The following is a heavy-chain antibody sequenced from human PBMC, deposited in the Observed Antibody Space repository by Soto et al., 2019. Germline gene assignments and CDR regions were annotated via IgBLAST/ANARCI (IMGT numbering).Heavy chain of an antibody. CDR2: IYSGGYT. J-gene: IGHJ4*02. CDR3: ATHPGGGGY. Sequence: EVQLVESGGGLIQPGGSLRLSCAVSGFTVSNNYMSWVRQAPGKGLEGVSVIYSGGYTAYGDSVKGRFTISRDNSKNTLSLQKKARRPPATAVFSWATHPGGGGYWGQGTLVTVSS. CDR1: GFTVSNNY. D-gene: IGHD3-10*01. V-gene: IGHV3-53*01.